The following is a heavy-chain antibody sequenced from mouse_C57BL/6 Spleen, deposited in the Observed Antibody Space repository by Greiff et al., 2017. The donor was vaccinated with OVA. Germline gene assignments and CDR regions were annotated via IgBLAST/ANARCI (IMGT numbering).Heavy chain of an antibody. CDR1: GYTFTDYY. CDR3: ARGRYGSYYFDY. CDR2: INPNNGGT. Sequence: EVQLQQSGPELVKPGASVKISCKASGYTFTDYYMNWVKQSHGKSLEWIGDINPNNGGTSYNQKFKGKATLTVDKSSSTAYMELRSLTSEDSAVYYCARGRYGSYYFDYWGQGTTLTVSS. D-gene: IGHD1-1*01. V-gene: IGHV1-26*01. J-gene: IGHJ2*01.